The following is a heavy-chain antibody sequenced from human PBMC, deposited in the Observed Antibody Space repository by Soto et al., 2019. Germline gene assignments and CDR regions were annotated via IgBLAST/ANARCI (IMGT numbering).Heavy chain of an antibody. D-gene: IGHD5-18*01. CDR1: GFTFSSYG. J-gene: IGHJ4*02. CDR3: AKVHTAMVILKAYFDY. V-gene: IGHV3-30*18. Sequence: VQLVESGGGVVQPGRSLRLSCAASGFTFSSYGMHWVRQAPGKGLEWVAVISYDGSNKYYADSVKGRFTISRDNSKNTLYLQMNSLRAEDTAVYYCAKVHTAMVILKAYFDYWGQGTLVTVSS. CDR2: ISYDGSNK.